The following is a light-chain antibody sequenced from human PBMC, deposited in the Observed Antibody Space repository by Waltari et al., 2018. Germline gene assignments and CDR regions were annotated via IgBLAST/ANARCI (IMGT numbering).Light chain of an antibody. CDR3: QQYINWSSIT. CDR2: GAS. Sequence: EIVMTQSPATLSVSPGERVTLSCRASQTISTNLAWYQQKTCQAPSLVIYGASTRPAGSPGRFSGSGSGTEFTLTISSLQSEDVAVYYCQQYINWSSITFGQGTRLEIK. V-gene: IGKV3-15*01. J-gene: IGKJ5*01. CDR1: QTISTN.